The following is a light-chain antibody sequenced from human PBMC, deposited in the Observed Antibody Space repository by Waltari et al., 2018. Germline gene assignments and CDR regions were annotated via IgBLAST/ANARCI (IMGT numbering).Light chain of an antibody. V-gene: IGKV1-5*03. CDR2: KAS. CDR1: QRISSW. CDR3: QQYNSYSPYS. Sequence: DIQMPQSPSTLSASVGDRVTITCRASQRISSWLAWYKQKPGKAPKLLIYKASSLESGVPSRFSGSGSGTEFTLTISSLQPDDFATYYCQQYNSYSPYSFGQGTKLEIK. J-gene: IGKJ2*03.